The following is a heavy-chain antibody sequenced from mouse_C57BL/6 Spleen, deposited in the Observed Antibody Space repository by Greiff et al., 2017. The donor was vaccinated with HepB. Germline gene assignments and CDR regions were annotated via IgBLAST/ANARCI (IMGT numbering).Heavy chain of an antibody. CDR2: IHPNSGST. CDR1: GYTFTSYW. J-gene: IGHJ3*01. Sequence: QVQLQHPGAELVKPGASVKLSCKASGYTFTSYWMHWVKQRPGQGLEWIGMIHPNSGSTNYNEKFKSKATLTVDKSSSTAYMQLSSLTSEDSAVYYCAREIDYYGSGLEAYWGQGTLVTVSA. CDR3: AREIDYYGSGLEAY. D-gene: IGHD1-1*01. V-gene: IGHV1-64*01.